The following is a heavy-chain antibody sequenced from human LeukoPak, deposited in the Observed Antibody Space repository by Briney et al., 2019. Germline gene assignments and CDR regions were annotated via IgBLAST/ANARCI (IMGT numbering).Heavy chain of an antibody. J-gene: IGHJ4*02. CDR2: ISGDGGAT. Sequence: GASLRLSCAASGFTFDDYVMHWVRQAPGKGLEWVSFISGDGGATYYADSAKGRFTISRDNGRKSLYLQMDSLRTEDTALYYCAKGGYTYGGRLFDYWGQGTLVTVSS. V-gene: IGHV3-43*02. CDR1: GFTFDDYV. CDR3: AKGGYTYGGRLFDY. D-gene: IGHD5-18*01.